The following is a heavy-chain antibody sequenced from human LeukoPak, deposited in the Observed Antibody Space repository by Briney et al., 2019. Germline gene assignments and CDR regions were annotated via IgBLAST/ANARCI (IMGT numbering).Heavy chain of an antibody. J-gene: IGHJ4*02. Sequence: GGSLRLSCSASGFTFSAHSMHWVRQAPGKGLEWVSYISSSSSTIYYADSVKGRFTISRDNAKNSLYLQMNSLRAEDTAVYYCARGGSSDYWGQGTLVTVSS. CDR1: GFTFSAHS. CDR3: ARGGSSDY. CDR2: ISSSSSTI. D-gene: IGHD3-10*01. V-gene: IGHV3-48*01.